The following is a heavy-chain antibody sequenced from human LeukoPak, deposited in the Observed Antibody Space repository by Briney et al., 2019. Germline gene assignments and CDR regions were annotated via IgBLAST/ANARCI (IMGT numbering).Heavy chain of an antibody. Sequence: PSGTLSLTCGVSGGSISSTNWWSWVRQPPGQGLEWIGEISLSGLTNYNPSLKSRVTMSLDKSKNHLSLNLTSVTAADTAVYYCSRESGAFSPFDYWGQETLVTVSS. V-gene: IGHV4-4*02. D-gene: IGHD1-26*01. J-gene: IGHJ4*02. CDR3: SRESGAFSPFDY. CDR2: ISLSGLT. CDR1: GGSISSTNW.